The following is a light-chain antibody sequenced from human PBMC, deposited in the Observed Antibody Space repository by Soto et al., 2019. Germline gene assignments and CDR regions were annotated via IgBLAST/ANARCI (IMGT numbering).Light chain of an antibody. Sequence: QSALTQPRSVSGSPGQSVTISFTGTSSDVGGYNYVSWYQQHPGKAPKLMIYDVNKRPSGVPDRFSGSKSGNTASLTISGRQAEDEADYFCCSFAGSYTFVVFGGGTKLTVL. CDR3: CSFAGSYTFVV. J-gene: IGLJ2*01. CDR2: DVN. CDR1: SSDVGGYNY. V-gene: IGLV2-11*01.